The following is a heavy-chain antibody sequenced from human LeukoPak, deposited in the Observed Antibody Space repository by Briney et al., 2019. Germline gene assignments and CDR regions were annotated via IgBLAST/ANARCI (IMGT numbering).Heavy chain of an antibody. CDR3: ARAPFYYYGSGSYYFDP. CDR2: MNPNSGNT. J-gene: IGHJ5*02. Sequence: ASVTVSCKASGYTFTSYDINWVRQATGQGLEWMGWMNPNSGNTGYAQKFQGRVTMTRNTSISTAYMELSSLRSEDTAVYYCARAPFYYYGSGSYYFDPWGQGTLVTVSS. D-gene: IGHD3-10*01. V-gene: IGHV1-8*01. CDR1: GYTFTSYD.